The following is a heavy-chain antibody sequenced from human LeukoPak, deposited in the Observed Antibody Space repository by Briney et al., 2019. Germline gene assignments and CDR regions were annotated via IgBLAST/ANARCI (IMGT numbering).Heavy chain of an antibody. D-gene: IGHD5-18*01. CDR1: GYSFTSYW. Sequence: GESLKISCKDSGYSFTSYWIGWVRQIPGKGLEWMGIIYPGDSDTRYSPSFQGQVTISADKSINTAYLQWSSLKASDTAIYYCARRGEAMDPFDYWGQGTLVTVSS. CDR2: IYPGDSDT. CDR3: ARRGEAMDPFDY. J-gene: IGHJ4*02. V-gene: IGHV5-51*01.